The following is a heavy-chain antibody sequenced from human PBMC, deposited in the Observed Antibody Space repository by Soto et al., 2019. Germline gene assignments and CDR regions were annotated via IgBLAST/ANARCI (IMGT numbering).Heavy chain of an antibody. CDR3: AKDRQYYFGSGVRKHPYYVCGMGI. J-gene: IGHJ6*02. Sequence: GKGLEWVAVLSYDGSNKYYADSVKSRFTIPRDNSKNTLYLQMNSLRAEDTAVYYCAKDRQYYFGSGVRKHPYYVCGMGISGQAITV. V-gene: IGHV3-30*18. D-gene: IGHD3-10*01. CDR2: LSYDGSNK.